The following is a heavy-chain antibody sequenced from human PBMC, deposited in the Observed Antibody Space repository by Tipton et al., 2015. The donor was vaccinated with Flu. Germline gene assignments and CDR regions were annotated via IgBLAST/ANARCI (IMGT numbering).Heavy chain of an antibody. CDR1: GFTFSSYA. Sequence: GSLRLSCAASGFTFSSYAMSWVRQAPGKGLEWVSYISSSGSTIYYADSVKGRFTISRDNAKNSLYLQMNSLRAEDTAVYYCAREGAPLGYMDVWGKGTTVTVSS. D-gene: IGHD3-16*01. V-gene: IGHV3-11*01. CDR2: ISSSGSTI. CDR3: AREGAPLGYMDV. J-gene: IGHJ6*03.